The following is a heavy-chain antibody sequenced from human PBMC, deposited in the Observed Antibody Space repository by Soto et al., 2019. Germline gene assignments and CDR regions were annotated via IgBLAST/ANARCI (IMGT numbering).Heavy chain of an antibody. D-gene: IGHD2-15*01. CDR2: INNSGTT. Sequence: SETLSLTCTVSGASITSGGYFWTWVRQRPGEGLEWIGNINNSGTTSYNPSLKSRVSFSLDTSKNRFSLKLTSVTAGDTAVYFCAREPLLWGQGTMVTVSS. CDR3: AREPLL. J-gene: IGHJ3*01. V-gene: IGHV4-31*03. CDR1: GASITSGGYF.